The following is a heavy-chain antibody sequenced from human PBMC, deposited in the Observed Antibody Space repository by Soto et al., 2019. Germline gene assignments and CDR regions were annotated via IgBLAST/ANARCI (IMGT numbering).Heavy chain of an antibody. CDR2: IYYSGST. CDR3: ARHEAPSGWYFDY. D-gene: IGHD6-19*01. V-gene: IGHV4-4*02. CDR1: GQYINSNFW. Sequence: SETLSLTCIVSGQYINSNFWWAWVRQSPGKDLEWIGDIYYSGSTNYTPSLKSRVTISVDTSKNQFSLKLSSVTAADTAVYYCARHEAPSGWYFDYWGQGTLVTVSS. J-gene: IGHJ4*02.